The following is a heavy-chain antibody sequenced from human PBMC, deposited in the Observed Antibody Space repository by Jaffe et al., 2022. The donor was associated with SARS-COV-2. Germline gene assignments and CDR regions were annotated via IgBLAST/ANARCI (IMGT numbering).Heavy chain of an antibody. J-gene: IGHJ4*02. CDR2: IRSKAYGGTT. CDR1: GFTFGDYA. CDR3: TRDGAGAGMLGGSDY. D-gene: IGHD6-19*01. V-gene: IGHV3-49*05. Sequence: EVQLVESGGGLVKPGRSLRLSCTASGFTFGDYAMSWFRQAPGKGLEWVGFIRSKAYGGTTEYAASVKGRFTISRDDSKSIAYLQMNSLKTEDTAVYYCTRDGAGAGMLGGSDYWGQGTLVTVSS.